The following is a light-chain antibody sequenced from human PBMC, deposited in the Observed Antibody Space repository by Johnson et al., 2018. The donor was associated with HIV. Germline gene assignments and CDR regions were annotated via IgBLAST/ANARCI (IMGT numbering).Light chain of an antibody. CDR1: SSNIGSNY. V-gene: IGLV1-51*01. J-gene: IGLJ1*01. CDR3: GTWDSSLSSYV. CDR2: END. Sequence: QSVLTQPPSVSAAPGQKVIISCSGRSSNIGSNYVSWYQHLPGTAPKLLIYENDKRPSGIPDRFSGSKSGTSATLGITGLQTGDEADYYCGTWDSSLSSYVFVTGTKVTVL.